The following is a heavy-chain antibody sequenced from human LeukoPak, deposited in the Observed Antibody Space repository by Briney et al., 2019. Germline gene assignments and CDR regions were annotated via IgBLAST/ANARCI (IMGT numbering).Heavy chain of an antibody. CDR2: MNPNSGNT. CDR1: GYTFTSYD. CDR3: ARSDCSSTSCHTYFDY. Sequence: ASVKVSCKASGYTFTSYDINWVRQATGQGLEWMGWMNPNSGNTGYAQKFQGRVTMTRNTSISTAYMELSSLRSEDTAVYYCARSDCSSTSCHTYFDYWGQGTLVTVSS. V-gene: IGHV1-8*01. D-gene: IGHD2-2*01. J-gene: IGHJ4*02.